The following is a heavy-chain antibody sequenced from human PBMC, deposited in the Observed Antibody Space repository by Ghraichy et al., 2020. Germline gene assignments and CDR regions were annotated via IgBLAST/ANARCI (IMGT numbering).Heavy chain of an antibody. J-gene: IGHJ3*02. Sequence: GSLSLTCTVSGGSISSSSYYWGWIRQPPGKGLEWIGSIYYSGSTYYNPSLKSRVTISVDTSKNQFSLKLSSVTAADTAVYYCARHLFSRVVVTPDAFDIWGQGTMVTVSS. V-gene: IGHV4-39*01. CDR3: ARHLFSRVVVTPDAFDI. D-gene: IGHD3-22*01. CDR1: GGSISSSSYY. CDR2: IYYSGST.